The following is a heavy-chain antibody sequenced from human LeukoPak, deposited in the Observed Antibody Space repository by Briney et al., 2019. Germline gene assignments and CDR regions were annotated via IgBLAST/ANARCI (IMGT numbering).Heavy chain of an antibody. CDR2: ISYDGSHK. D-gene: IGHD5-12*01. CDR1: GFTFSSNG. V-gene: IGHV3-30*18. Sequence: GGSLRLSCAASGFTFSSNGMHWVRQAPGKGLEWVAVISYDGSHKYYADSVKGRFTISRDNSKNTLYLQMNSLRAEDTAVYYCAKDRYSGYDRVTFDIWGQGTMVTVSS. CDR3: AKDRYSGYDRVTFDI. J-gene: IGHJ3*02.